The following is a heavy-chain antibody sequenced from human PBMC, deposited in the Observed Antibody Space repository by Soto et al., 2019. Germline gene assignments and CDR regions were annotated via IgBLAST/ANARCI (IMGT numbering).Heavy chain of an antibody. CDR1: CYSISSSNW. CDR3: ARREIQGPIDY. CDR2: IYYSGTT. V-gene: IGHV4-28*01. D-gene: IGHD1-26*01. Sequence: QVQLQESGPGLVKPSDTLSLTCAVSCYSISSSNWWLWLPQPPGKGLVGIGYIYYSGTTYYNPSLKSRVTMSVDTSKNQFSLKLTSVTAVDTAVYYCARREIQGPIDYWGQGTLVTVSS. J-gene: IGHJ4*02.